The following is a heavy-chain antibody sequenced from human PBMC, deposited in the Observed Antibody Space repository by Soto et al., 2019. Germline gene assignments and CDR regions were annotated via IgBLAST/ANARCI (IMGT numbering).Heavy chain of an antibody. V-gene: IGHV3-21*01. CDR2: ISSSSSYI. CDR1: GFTFSSYS. CDR3: ARDIIRPKYFDFWSELHGDEDWCPAGRSSDL. Sequence: PGGCLRLSCAASGFTFSSYSMNWVRQAPGKGLEWVSSISSSSSYIYYADSVKGRFTISRDNAKNSLYLQMNSLRAEDTAVYYCARDIIRPKYFDFWSELHGDEDWCPAGRSSDL. D-gene: IGHD3-3*01. J-gene: IGHJ2*01.